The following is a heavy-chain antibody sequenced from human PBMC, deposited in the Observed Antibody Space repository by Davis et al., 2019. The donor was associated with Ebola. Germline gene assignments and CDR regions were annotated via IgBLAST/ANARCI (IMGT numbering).Heavy chain of an antibody. CDR2: IYPGDSET. V-gene: IGHV5-51*01. D-gene: IGHD4-23*01. CDR3: ATSPDYGGNLGNWFDP. Sequence: PGGSLRLSCKASGYSFSNYWIGWVRQMPGKGLEWMGSIYPGDSETRYNPSFQGQVSISADRSISTAYLQWSTLKASDIAMYYCATSPDYGGNLGNWFDPWGQGTLVTVSS. CDR1: GYSFSNYW. J-gene: IGHJ5*02.